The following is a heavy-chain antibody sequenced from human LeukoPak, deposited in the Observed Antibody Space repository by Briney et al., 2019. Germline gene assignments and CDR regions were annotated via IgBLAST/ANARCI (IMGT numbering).Heavy chain of an antibody. CDR1: GYILTNNW. CDR3: ATSESQTRFDF. D-gene: IGHD3-10*01. Sequence: GESLKISCKGSGYILTNNWIGWVRQVPGKGLEWMGLIYPGYSDAKYSPSFQGQVTFSVDKSISTAYLQWSSLKASDTAMYYCATSESQTRFDFWGQGTLVTASS. CDR2: IYPGYSDA. V-gene: IGHV5-51*01. J-gene: IGHJ4*02.